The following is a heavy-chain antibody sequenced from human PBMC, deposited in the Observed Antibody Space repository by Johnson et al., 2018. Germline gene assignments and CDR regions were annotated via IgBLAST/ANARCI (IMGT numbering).Heavy chain of an antibody. CDR2: IWYDGSNK. V-gene: IGHV3-33*01. CDR3: AREGGSAFTVTTSDDYGMDV. D-gene: IGHD4-17*01. J-gene: IGHJ6*02. Sequence: VQLVESGGGVVQPGRSLRLSCAASGFTFSSYGMHWVRQAPGKGLEWVAVIWYDGSNKYYADSVKGRFTISRDNSRNTRYLQMNSLRAEDTAGYYWAREGGSAFTVTTSDDYGMDVWGQGTTVTVSS. CDR1: GFTFSSYG.